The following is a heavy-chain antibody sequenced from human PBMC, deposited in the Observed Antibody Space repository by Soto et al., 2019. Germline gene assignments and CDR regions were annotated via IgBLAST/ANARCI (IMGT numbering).Heavy chain of an antibody. Sequence: EVKLLESGGGLAPPAASARLSCITSGFIFDNYDISWVRQSPWKGLEWVAAISGSGDSTYYRQSVQGRFIISSDKSKKTVVLQMHNLRAEDAAVYYCAKGRYSDSSGGGANSWGLGTLVTVSS. CDR3: AKGRYSDSSGGGANS. CDR1: GFIFDNYD. CDR2: ISGSGDST. J-gene: IGHJ5*02. D-gene: IGHD3-22*01. V-gene: IGHV3-23*01.